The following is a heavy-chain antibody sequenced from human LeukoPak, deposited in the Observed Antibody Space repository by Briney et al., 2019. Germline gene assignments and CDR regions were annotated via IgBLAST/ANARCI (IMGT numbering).Heavy chain of an antibody. D-gene: IGHD2-2*01. CDR2: INHSGST. Sequence: SETLSLTCAVSGGSISSGGYSWSWIRQPPGKGLEWIGEINHSGSTNYNPSLKSRVTISVDTSKNQFSLKLSSVTAADTAVYYCPGNCGLGSTSCQSYYYYGMDVWGQGTTVTVSS. V-gene: IGHV4-30-2*01. J-gene: IGHJ6*02. CDR1: GGSISSGGYS. CDR3: PGNCGLGSTSCQSYYYYGMDV.